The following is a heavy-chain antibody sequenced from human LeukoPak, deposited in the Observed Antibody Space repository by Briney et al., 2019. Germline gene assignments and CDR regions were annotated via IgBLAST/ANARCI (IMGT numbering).Heavy chain of an antibody. CDR1: GFTFSSYW. V-gene: IGHV3-74*01. D-gene: IGHD4-17*01. J-gene: IGHJ4*02. CDR2: INSDGSST. CDR3: ASWPRRYGDTLFDY. Sequence: PGGSLSLSCAASGFTFSSYWMHWFRQAPGKGLVWVSRINSDGSSTSYADSVKGRFTISRDNAKNTLYLQMNSLRAEDTAVYYCASWPRRYGDTLFDYWGQGTLVTVSS.